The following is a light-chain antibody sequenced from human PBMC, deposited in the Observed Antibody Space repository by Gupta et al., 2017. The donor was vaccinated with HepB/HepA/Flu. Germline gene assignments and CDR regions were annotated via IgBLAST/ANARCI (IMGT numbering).Light chain of an antibody. Sequence: EIVMTQSPATLSVSPGERATLSCRASQSVSSNLAWYQQKPGQAPRLLIYGASTRATGIPARFSGSGSGTEFTLTSSRLQSEDFAVYYCQQYNNWHSFGQGTKVEIK. CDR1: QSVSSN. CDR2: GAS. V-gene: IGKV3-15*01. CDR3: QQYNNWHS. J-gene: IGKJ1*01.